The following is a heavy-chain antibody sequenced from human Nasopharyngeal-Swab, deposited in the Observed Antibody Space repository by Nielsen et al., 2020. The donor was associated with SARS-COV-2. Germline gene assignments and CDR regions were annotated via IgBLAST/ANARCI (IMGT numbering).Heavy chain of an antibody. D-gene: IGHD3-3*01. CDR3: ARDRNGFIYYYYGMDV. Sequence: GGSLRLSCAASGFTFNTYAISWVRQAPGKGLEWVANIKQDGSEKYYVDSVNGRFTISRDNAKNSLYLQMNSLRAEDTAVYYCARDRNGFIYYYYGMDVWGQGTTVTVSS. V-gene: IGHV3-7*01. CDR2: IKQDGSEK. CDR1: GFTFNTYA. J-gene: IGHJ6*02.